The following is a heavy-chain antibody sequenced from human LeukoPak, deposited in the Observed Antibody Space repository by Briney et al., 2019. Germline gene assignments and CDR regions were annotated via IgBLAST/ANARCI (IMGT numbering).Heavy chain of an antibody. D-gene: IGHD2-2*01. Sequence: SQTLSLTCAISGDSVSSNSVTWNWIRQSPSRGLEWLGRTYYRSTWYNDYVVSVRGRITVNPDTSKNQFSLHLNSVTPEDTAVYYCARRLTQYDCFDPWGQGILVTVSS. V-gene: IGHV6-1*01. J-gene: IGHJ5*02. CDR3: ARRLTQYDCFDP. CDR1: GDSVSSNSVT. CDR2: TYYRSTWYN.